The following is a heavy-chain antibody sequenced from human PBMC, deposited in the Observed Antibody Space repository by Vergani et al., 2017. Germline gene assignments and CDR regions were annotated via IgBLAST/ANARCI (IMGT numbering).Heavy chain of an antibody. D-gene: IGHD3-16*01. J-gene: IGHJ4*02. V-gene: IGHV1-24*01. Sequence: QVQRVQSGAEVKKPGASVKVSCKVSGYTLTELSMHWVRQAPGKGLEWMGGFDPEDGETIYAQKFQGRVTMTEDTYTDTAYMGLSSLRSEDTAVYYCATARARSYGPEPTFDYWGQGTLVTVSS. CDR3: ATARARSYGPEPTFDY. CDR2: FDPEDGET. CDR1: GYTLTELS.